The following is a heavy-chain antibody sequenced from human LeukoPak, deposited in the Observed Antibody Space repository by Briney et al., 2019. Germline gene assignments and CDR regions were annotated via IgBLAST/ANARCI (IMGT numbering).Heavy chain of an antibody. Sequence: GGSLRLSCAASGFTFSSYGMHWVRQAPGKGLEWVAFIRYDGSNKYYADSVKGRFTISRDNSKNTLYLQMNSLRAEDTAVYYCAKGSGTGTFAWCFDYWGQGTLVTVSS. J-gene: IGHJ4*02. CDR1: GFTFSSYG. CDR2: IRYDGSNK. D-gene: IGHD1-7*01. CDR3: AKGSGTGTFAWCFDY. V-gene: IGHV3-30*02.